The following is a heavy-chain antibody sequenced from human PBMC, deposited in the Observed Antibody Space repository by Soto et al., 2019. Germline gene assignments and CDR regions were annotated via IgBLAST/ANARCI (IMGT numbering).Heavy chain of an antibody. CDR3: ARDADYGGSRGGMDV. J-gene: IGHJ6*02. V-gene: IGHV4-31*03. D-gene: IGHD4-17*01. CDR1: GGSVNNADYF. Sequence: QVRLEESGPGLVKPSETLSLICSVSGGSVNNADYFWSWIRHHPENGLEWIGYIYYSGSTRYNPSFKTRATLSIDTSKKQFSLRLNSVTVADTAVYFCARDADYGGSRGGMDVWGRGTPVTVSS. CDR2: IYYSGST.